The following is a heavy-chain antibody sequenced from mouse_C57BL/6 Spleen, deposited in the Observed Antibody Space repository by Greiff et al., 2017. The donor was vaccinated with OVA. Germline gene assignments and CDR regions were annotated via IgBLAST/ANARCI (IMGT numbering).Heavy chain of an antibody. J-gene: IGHJ3*01. CDR1: GFSLTSYG. CDR3: ARHGAYEGWFAY. CDR2: IWRDGST. V-gene: IGHV2-6-1*01. D-gene: IGHD1-1*01. Sequence: QVQLKESGPGLVAPSQSLSITCTVSGFSLTSYGVHWVRQPPGKGLEWLVVIWRDGSTTYNTARKARLSTSNENSKRQVFLKMNSLQTDDTAMYYCARHGAYEGWFAYWGQGTLVTVSA.